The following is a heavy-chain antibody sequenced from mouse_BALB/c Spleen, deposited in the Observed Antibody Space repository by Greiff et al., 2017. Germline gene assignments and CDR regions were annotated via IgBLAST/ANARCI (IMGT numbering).Heavy chain of an antibody. D-gene: IGHD1-1*01. CDR1: GYTFTSYW. J-gene: IGHJ2*01. CDR2: INPSNGRT. V-gene: IGHV1S81*02. CDR3: ARDGPTTVVDY. Sequence: QVQLQQPGAELVKPGASVKLSCKASGYTFTSYWMHWVKQRPGQGLEWIGEINPSNGRTNYNEKFKSKATLTVDKSSSTAYMQLSSLTSEDSAVYYCARDGPTTVVDYWGQGTTLTVSS.